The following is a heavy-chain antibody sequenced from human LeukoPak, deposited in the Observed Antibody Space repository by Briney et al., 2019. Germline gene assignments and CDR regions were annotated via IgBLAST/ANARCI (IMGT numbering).Heavy chain of an antibody. J-gene: IGHJ4*02. CDR3: ARDLSSLDDSSGYSNDY. Sequence: GASVKVSCKASGGTFSSYAISWVRQAPGQGLEWMGRIIPILGIANYAQKFQGRVTITADKSTSTAYMELSSLRSEDTAVYYCARDLSSLDDSSGYSNDYWGQGTLVTVSS. CDR2: IIPILGIA. D-gene: IGHD3-22*01. V-gene: IGHV1-69*04. CDR1: GGTFSSYA.